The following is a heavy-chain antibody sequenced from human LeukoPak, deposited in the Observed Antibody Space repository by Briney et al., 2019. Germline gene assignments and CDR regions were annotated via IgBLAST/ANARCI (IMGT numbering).Heavy chain of an antibody. CDR2: FEPEDGET. D-gene: IGHD6-13*01. Sequence: ASGTVSCTFSGYTLTELPLHRVRQPPAKGLEWMGVFEPEDGETIYAQKVQGRVTMTEDTSTDTAYMELSSLRSEDTAVYYCATDDGSWYDLSACHHWGQGTLVSLSS. CDR1: GYTLTELP. V-gene: IGHV1-24*01. J-gene: IGHJ5*02. CDR3: ATDDGSWYDLSACHH.